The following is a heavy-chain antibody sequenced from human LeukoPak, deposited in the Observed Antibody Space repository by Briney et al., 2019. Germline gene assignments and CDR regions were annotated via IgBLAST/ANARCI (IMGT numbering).Heavy chain of an antibody. J-gene: IGHJ4*02. Sequence: GRPLRLSCAASGFTFSRYAMHWVRQAPGKGLEWLAGIAYDESKKVYADSVKGRFTISRDNSKNTLYLQMNSLRAEDTAVYYCAKARGEQNGGSNYWGQGTQVIVSS. V-gene: IGHV3-30*04. CDR1: GFTFSRYA. D-gene: IGHD2-15*01. CDR3: AKARGEQNGGSNY. CDR2: IAYDESKK.